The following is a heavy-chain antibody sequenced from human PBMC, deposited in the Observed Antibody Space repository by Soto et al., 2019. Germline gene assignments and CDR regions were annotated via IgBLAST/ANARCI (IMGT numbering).Heavy chain of an antibody. V-gene: IGHV5-51*01. CDR1: GYNFTSYW. D-gene: IGHD3-22*01. CDR2: IFPSDSDT. Sequence: GESLKISCGTSGYNFTSYWSAWVRQMPGKGLEWMGIIFPSDSDTRYSPSFQGQVTISADRSTSTVFLQWASLKASDTAVYFCARKDKSGYFNWFDPWGQGTLVTVS. J-gene: IGHJ5*02. CDR3: ARKDKSGYFNWFDP.